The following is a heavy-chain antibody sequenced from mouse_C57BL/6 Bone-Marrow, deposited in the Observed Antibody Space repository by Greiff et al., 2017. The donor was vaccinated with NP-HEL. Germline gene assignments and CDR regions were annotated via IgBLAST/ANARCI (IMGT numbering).Heavy chain of an antibody. CDR3: ARHAPCGIVPYYFDY. V-gene: IGHV1-62-2*01. J-gene: IGHJ2*01. Sequence: QVQLQQSGAELVKPGASVKLSCKASGYTFTEYTIHWVKQRSGQGLEWIGRFYTGSGSTKYNEKFKDKATLTADKSSSTVYMKLSRLTSEVSAVYFCARHAPCGIVPYYFDYWGQGTTLTVSS. CDR2: FYTGSGST. D-gene: IGHD2-12*01. CDR1: GYTFTEYT.